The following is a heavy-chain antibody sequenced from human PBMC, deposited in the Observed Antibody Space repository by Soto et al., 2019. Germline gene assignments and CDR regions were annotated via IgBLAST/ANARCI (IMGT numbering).Heavy chain of an antibody. CDR1: GGSFTDYY. J-gene: IGHJ6*02. D-gene: IGHD6-19*01. Sequence: PSETLSLTCAAYGGSFTDYYWAWIRKPPGQGLEGIGEINHSGTANYNPSLKRRVTISVDTSKNQFPLKIRSVTAAETSLYHCGRVAVSYDYYAMDVGGQGTTVTVSS. V-gene: IGHV4-34*01. CDR2: INHSGTA. CDR3: GRVAVSYDYYAMDV.